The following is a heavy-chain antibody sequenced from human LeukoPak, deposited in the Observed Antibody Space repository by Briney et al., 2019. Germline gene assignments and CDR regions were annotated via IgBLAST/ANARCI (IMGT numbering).Heavy chain of an antibody. CDR1: GFTFSSYA. D-gene: IGHD3-22*01. V-gene: IGHV3-23*01. CDR3: AKEFGDSSGYYFNTPFDY. Sequence: RGGSLRLSCAGSGFTFSSYAMSWVRQAPGKGLEWVSGISGSGGNTYYADSVKGRFTISRDNSKSTLYLQMNSLRAEDTAVYYCAKEFGDSSGYYFNTPFDYWGQGTLVTVFS. CDR2: ISGSGGNT. J-gene: IGHJ4*02.